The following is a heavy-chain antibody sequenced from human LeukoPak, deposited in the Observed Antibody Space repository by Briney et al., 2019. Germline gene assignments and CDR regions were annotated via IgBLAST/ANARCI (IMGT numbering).Heavy chain of an antibody. V-gene: IGHV1-8*01. Sequence: ASVKVSCKASGYTFTSYDINWVRQATGQGLEWMGWMNPNSGNTGYAQKFQGRVTMTRNTSISTAYMELSSLRSEDTAVYYCARATYYDFWSGYTPYYYYYYYGMDVWGQGTTVTVSS. CDR3: ARATYYDFWSGYTPYYYYYYYGMDV. J-gene: IGHJ6*02. D-gene: IGHD3-3*01. CDR2: MNPNSGNT. CDR1: GYTFTSYD.